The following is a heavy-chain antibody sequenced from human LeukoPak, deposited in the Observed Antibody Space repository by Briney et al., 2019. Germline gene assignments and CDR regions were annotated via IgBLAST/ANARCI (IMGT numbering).Heavy chain of an antibody. V-gene: IGHV3-30-3*01. CDR3: ALGGVYGDPTSPFDY. CDR2: ISYDGSNK. D-gene: IGHD4-17*01. Sequence: QSGGSLRLSCAASGFTFNSYAMHWVRQAPGKGLEWVAVISYDGSNKYYADSVKGRFTISRDNSKNTLYLQMNSLRAEDTAVYYCALGGVYGDPTSPFDYWGQGTLVTVSS. CDR1: GFTFNSYA. J-gene: IGHJ4*02.